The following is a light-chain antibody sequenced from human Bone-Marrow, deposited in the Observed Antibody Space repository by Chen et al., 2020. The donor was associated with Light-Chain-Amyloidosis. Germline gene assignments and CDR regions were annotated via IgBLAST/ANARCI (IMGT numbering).Light chain of an antibody. Sequence: QSVLTQPPSVSGAPGQKVTISCIGDSSNIGAGYDVHWYQQLPGNAPKILIYGDNYRPSGVPARFSGSKSGPSASLDIRGLLTDDEAEYFCQSYDSSLRGSVVFGGGTKLTVL. CDR2: GDN. CDR1: SSNIGAGYD. J-gene: IGLJ2*01. CDR3: QSYDSSLRGSVV. V-gene: IGLV1-40*01.